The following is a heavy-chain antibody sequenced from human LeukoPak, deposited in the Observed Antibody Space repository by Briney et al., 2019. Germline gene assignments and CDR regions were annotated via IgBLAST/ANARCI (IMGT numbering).Heavy chain of an antibody. V-gene: IGHV3-64*02. J-gene: IGHJ4*02. CDR1: GFTFSSYA. D-gene: IGHD3-10*01. CDR2: ISSNGGST. CDR3: ARMTLYGSGTVD. Sequence: PGGSLRLSCAASGFTFSSYAMHWVRQAPGKGLEYVPGISSNGGSTYYAGSVKGRFTISRDNSKNTVNLQMGSLRIENTAVYHCARMTLYGSGTVDWGQGILVTVSS.